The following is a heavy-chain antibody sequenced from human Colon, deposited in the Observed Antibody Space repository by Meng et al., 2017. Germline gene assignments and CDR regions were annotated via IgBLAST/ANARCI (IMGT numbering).Heavy chain of an antibody. CDR3: ARGLFDY. CDR1: GGSCSGYY. CDR2: IKHSGST. J-gene: IGHJ4*02. Sequence: QGDQPQWGGGLLTPSAPLALTCAVYGGSCSGYYWSWSRHPPGKGLEWIGEIKHSGSTNYNPSLKSRVTISVDTSKNQFSLKLSSVTAADTAVYYCARGLFDYWGQGTLVTVSS. V-gene: IGHV4-34*01.